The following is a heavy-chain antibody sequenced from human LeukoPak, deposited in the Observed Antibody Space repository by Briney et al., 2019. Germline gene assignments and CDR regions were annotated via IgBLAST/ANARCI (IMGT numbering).Heavy chain of an antibody. CDR3: AKVLAAAARSFDY. Sequence: GGSLRLSCAGSGFTFGDYGMSWVRQAPGKGLEWVSGLDNSGGTTYYADSVKGRFTISRDNSKNTLYLQMNSLRAEDTAVYYCAKVLAAAARSFDYWGQGTLVTVSS. CDR2: LDNSGGTT. D-gene: IGHD6-13*01. V-gene: IGHV3-23*01. CDR1: GFTFGDYG. J-gene: IGHJ4*02.